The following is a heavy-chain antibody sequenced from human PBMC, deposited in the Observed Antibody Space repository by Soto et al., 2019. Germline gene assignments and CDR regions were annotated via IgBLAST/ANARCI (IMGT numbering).Heavy chain of an antibody. J-gene: IGHJ4*02. V-gene: IGHV3-30*18. D-gene: IGHD4-17*01. CDR1: GFTFSTYG. CDR3: AKDHLPSTVTTRGY. Sequence: QVQLVESGGGVVQPGRSLRLSCAASGFTFSTYGMHWVRQAPGKGLEWVAVISYDGNNKYYADSVKGRFTIARDNSQNTLFLQMDSLRAEDTAVYYCAKDHLPSTVTTRGYWGQGNLVTVPS. CDR2: ISYDGNNK.